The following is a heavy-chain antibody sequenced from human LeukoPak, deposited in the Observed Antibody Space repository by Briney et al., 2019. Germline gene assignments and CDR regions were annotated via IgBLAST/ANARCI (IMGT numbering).Heavy chain of an antibody. CDR1: GYTFTGYY. V-gene: IGHV1-2*02. D-gene: IGHD2-21*02. CDR3: ARDLGFCGGDCYFAY. J-gene: IGHJ4*03. CDR2: INPNSGGT. Sequence: GASVKVSCTASGYTFTGYYMHWVRQAPGQGLEWMGWINPNSGGTNYAQKFQGRVTMTRDTSISTAYMELSRLRSDDTAVYYCARDLGFCGGDCYFAYWGQGTLVTVSS.